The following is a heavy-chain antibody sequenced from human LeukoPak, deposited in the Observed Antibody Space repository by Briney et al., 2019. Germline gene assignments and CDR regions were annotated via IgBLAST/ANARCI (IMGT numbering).Heavy chain of an antibody. CDR2: ISYDGSNK. J-gene: IGHJ4*02. Sequence: GRSLRLSCAASGFTFSSYTMHWVRQAPGKGLEWVAVISYDGSNKYYADSVKGRFTISRDNSKNTLYLQMNSLRAEDTAVYYCAKVSRGDLYYFDYWGQGTLVTVSS. CDR1: GFTFSSYT. V-gene: IGHV3-30*04. D-gene: IGHD4-17*01. CDR3: AKVSRGDLYYFDY.